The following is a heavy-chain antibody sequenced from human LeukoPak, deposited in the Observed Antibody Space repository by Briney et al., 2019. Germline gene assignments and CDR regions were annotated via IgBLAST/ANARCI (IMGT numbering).Heavy chain of an antibody. CDR2: IKGDGSET. CDR1: GFTLSRYD. J-gene: IGHJ4*02. Sequence: GGSLRLSCAASGFTLSRYDMSWVRQAPGKGLEWVANIKGDGSETSYVTSVRGRFTISRDNAKNSLYLQMNNLRVEDTAVYYCAREEVKSFDNWGQGTLVTVSS. V-gene: IGHV3-7*03. CDR3: AREEVKSFDN.